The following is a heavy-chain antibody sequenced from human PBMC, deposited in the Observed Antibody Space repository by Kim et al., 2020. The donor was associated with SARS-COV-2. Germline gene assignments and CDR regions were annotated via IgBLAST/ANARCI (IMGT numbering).Heavy chain of an antibody. CDR1: GYTFTSYA. J-gene: IGHJ6*02. CDR3: ARGLQFVAGKSPHWPHMDV. V-gene: IGHV7-4-1*02. D-gene: IGHD6-19*01. Sequence: ASVKVSCKASGYTFTSYAMNWVRQAPGQGLEWMGWINTNTGNPTYAQGFTGRFVFSLDTSVSTAYLQISSLKAEDTAVYYCARGLQFVAGKSPHWPHMDVWGPGTTVTVSS. CDR2: INTNTGNP.